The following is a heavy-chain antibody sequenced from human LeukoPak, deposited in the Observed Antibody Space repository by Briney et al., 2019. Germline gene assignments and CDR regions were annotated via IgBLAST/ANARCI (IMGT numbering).Heavy chain of an antibody. CDR2: ISNNGGST. D-gene: IGHD6-19*01. J-gene: IGHJ4*02. CDR3: ARDPRRSSGWGDFDY. Sequence: GGSLRLSCAASGFTFSTYATHWVRQAPGKGLEYVSTISNNGGSTFYANSVKDRFTISRDNSKNTLYLQMGSLRTEDMAVYYCARDPRRSSGWGDFDYWGQGTLVTVSS. V-gene: IGHV3-64*01. CDR1: GFTFSTYA.